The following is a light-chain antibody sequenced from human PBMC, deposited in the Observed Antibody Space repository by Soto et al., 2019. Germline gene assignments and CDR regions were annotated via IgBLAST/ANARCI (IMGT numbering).Light chain of an antibody. Sequence: DIVMTQSPDSLAVSLGERATINCKSSLSVLYSSNNKNYLAWYQQKPGQPPKLLIYWASTRESGVPDRFSGSGSGTDFTLTISSLQAEDVAVYYCQQYYSTWWTFGQGTKVEIK. CDR3: QQYYSTWWT. J-gene: IGKJ1*01. V-gene: IGKV4-1*01. CDR1: LSVLYSSNNKNY. CDR2: WAS.